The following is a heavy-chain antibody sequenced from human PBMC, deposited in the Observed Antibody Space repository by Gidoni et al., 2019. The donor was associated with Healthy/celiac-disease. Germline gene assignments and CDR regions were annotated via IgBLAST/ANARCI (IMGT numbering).Heavy chain of an antibody. J-gene: IGHJ4*02. D-gene: IGHD5-18*01. Sequence: EVQLVESGGGLVQPGGSLRLSCAASGFTFSSYWMSWVRQAPGKGLGWVANIKQDGREKYYVDSVKGRFTISRDNAKNSLYLQMNSLRAEDTAVYYCARARGDTAMVTSFFDYWGQGTLVTVSS. CDR1: GFTFSSYW. V-gene: IGHV3-7*01. CDR3: ARARGDTAMVTSFFDY. CDR2: IKQDGREK.